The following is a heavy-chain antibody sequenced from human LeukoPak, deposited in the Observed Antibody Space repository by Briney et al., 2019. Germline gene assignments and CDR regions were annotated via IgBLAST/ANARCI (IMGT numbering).Heavy chain of an antibody. CDR3: ARRKTNNWNDGPGHDAFDI. J-gene: IGHJ3*02. CDR1: GYTFTGYY. D-gene: IGHD1-1*01. CDR2: INPNSGGT. Sequence: ASVKVSCKASGYTFTGYYMHWVRQAPGQGLEWMGWINPNSGGTNYAQKFQGRVTMTRDTSISTAYMELSRLRSDDTAVYYCARRKTNNWNDGPGHDAFDIWGQGTMVTVSS. V-gene: IGHV1-2*02.